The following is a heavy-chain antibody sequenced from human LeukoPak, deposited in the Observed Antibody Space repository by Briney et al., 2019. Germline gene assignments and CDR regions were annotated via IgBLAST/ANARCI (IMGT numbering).Heavy chain of an antibody. D-gene: IGHD3-3*01. Sequence: ETLSLTCAVYGGSFSGYYWSWIRQPPGKGLEWIGEINHSGSTNYNPSLKSRVTISVDTSKNQFSLKLSSVTAADTAVYYCARGSGYYVDYWGQGTLVTVSS. CDR1: GGSFSGYY. CDR3: ARGSGYYVDY. CDR2: INHSGST. J-gene: IGHJ4*02. V-gene: IGHV4-34*01.